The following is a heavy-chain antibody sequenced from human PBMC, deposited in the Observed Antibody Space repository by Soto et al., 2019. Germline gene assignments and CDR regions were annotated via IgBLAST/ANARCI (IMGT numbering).Heavy chain of an antibody. CDR3: ARLFGESYYYYDMDV. V-gene: IGHV5-51*01. CDR1: GYSFTSYW. J-gene: IGHJ6*02. CDR2: IYPGDSDT. Sequence: GESLKISCKGSGYSFTSYWIGWVRQMPGKGLEWMGIIYPGDSDTRYSPSFQGQVTISADKSISTAYLQWSSLKASDTAMYYCARLFGESYYYYDMDVWGQGTTVTVSS. D-gene: IGHD3-3*01.